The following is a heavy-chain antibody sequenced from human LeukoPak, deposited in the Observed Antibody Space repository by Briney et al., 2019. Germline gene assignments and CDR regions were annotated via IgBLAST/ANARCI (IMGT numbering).Heavy chain of an antibody. D-gene: IGHD6-13*01. CDR2: ISWNSGST. Sequence: PGGSLRLSCAASGFTFDDYAMHWVRQAPGKGLEWVSGISWNSGSTGYADSVKGRFTISRDNAKNSLYLQMSSLRAEDTALYYCARVAAAGNYFDYWGQGTLVTVSS. CDR1: GFTFDDYA. CDR3: ARVAAAGNYFDY. V-gene: IGHV3-9*01. J-gene: IGHJ4*02.